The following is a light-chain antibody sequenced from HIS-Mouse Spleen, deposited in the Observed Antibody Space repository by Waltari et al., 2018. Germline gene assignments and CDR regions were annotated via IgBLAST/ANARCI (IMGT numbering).Light chain of an antibody. J-gene: IGKJ3*01. CDR2: GAS. V-gene: IGKV3-20*01. Sequence: EIAFTQSPGTLSLYPGESATLSCRASQSVSSSYLAWYQQKPGQAPRLLIYGASSRATGIPDRFSGSGSGTDFTLTISRLEPEDFAVYYCQQYGSSFTFGPGTKVDIK. CDR3: QQYGSSFT. CDR1: QSVSSSY.